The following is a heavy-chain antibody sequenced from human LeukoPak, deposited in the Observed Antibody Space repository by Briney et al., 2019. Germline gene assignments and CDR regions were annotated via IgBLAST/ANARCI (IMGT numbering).Heavy chain of an antibody. CDR1: GFTFDDYA. J-gene: IGHJ5*02. D-gene: IGHD4-23*01. CDR2: ISWNSGSI. Sequence: GRSLRLSCAASGFTFDDYAMPWVRQAPGKGLEWVSGISWNSGSIGYADSVKGRFTISRDNAKDSLYLQMNSLRAEDTALYYCAKDSTPDYGGNSDWFDPWGQGTLVTVSS. V-gene: IGHV3-9*01. CDR3: AKDSTPDYGGNSDWFDP.